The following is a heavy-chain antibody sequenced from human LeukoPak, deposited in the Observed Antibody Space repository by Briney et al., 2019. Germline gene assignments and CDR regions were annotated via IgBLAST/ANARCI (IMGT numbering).Heavy chain of an antibody. Sequence: ASVKVSCKVSGYTLTELSMHWVRQAPGKGLEWMGGFDPEDGETIYAQNFQGRVTMTEDTSTDTAYMELSSLRSEDTAVYYCATEGIAVAGTPYWGQGTLVTVSS. CDR2: FDPEDGET. V-gene: IGHV1-24*01. D-gene: IGHD6-19*01. J-gene: IGHJ4*02. CDR3: ATEGIAVAGTPY. CDR1: GYTLTELS.